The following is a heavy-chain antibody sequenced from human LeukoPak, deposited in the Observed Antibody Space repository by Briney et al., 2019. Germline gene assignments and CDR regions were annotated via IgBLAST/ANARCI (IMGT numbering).Heavy chain of an antibody. CDR1: GFTFSSYA. CDR3: AKDRGAAAGPGAFDI. J-gene: IGHJ3*02. Sequence: GGSLRLSCAASGFTFSSYAMSWVRQAPGKGLEWVSTLVGSGFTIYYSDSVKGRFTISRDNSKNTVYLLMNSLRAEDTAVYYCAKDRGAAAGPGAFDIWGQGTMVTVSS. D-gene: IGHD6-13*01. CDR2: LVGSGFTI. V-gene: IGHV3-23*01.